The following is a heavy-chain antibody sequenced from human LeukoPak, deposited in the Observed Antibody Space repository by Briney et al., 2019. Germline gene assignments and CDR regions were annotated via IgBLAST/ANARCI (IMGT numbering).Heavy chain of an antibody. Sequence: PGGSLRLSCAASGFTLSDYYMSSLPPAPGKGLEWVSYISSSVSTIYYADSVKGRYTLSRENAKNSLYLQMNSLRAEDTAVYYCARDRDSSSWYPNDAFDIWGQGTMVTVSS. CDR2: ISSSVSTI. V-gene: IGHV3-11*01. CDR1: GFTLSDYY. J-gene: IGHJ3*02. CDR3: ARDRDSSSWYPNDAFDI. D-gene: IGHD6-13*01.